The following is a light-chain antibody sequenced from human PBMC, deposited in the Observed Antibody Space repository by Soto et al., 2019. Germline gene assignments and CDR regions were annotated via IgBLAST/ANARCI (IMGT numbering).Light chain of an antibody. Sequence: DIQMTQSPSTLSASVGDRVTITCRASQSISSWLAWYQQKPGKAPKLLIYDASSLESGVPSRFSGSGSGTEFTLTISSLQPDEFATYSCQQYNSYSRTFGQGTKLEIK. CDR1: QSISSW. CDR2: DAS. CDR3: QQYNSYSRT. J-gene: IGKJ2*01. V-gene: IGKV1-5*01.